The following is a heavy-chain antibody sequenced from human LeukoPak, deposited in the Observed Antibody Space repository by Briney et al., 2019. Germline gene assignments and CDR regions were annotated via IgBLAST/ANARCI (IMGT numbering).Heavy chain of an antibody. CDR3: ARGGDLVVERYYFDY. CDR1: GGSISNYY. CDR2: IYYSGST. Sequence: SETLSLTCSVSGGSISNYYWSWIRQPPGKGLEWIGYIYYSGSTNYNPSLKSRVTISVDTSKNQFSLKLSSVTAADTAVYYCARGGDLVVERYYFDYWGQGTLVTVSS. V-gene: IGHV4-59*01. J-gene: IGHJ4*02. D-gene: IGHD5-12*01.